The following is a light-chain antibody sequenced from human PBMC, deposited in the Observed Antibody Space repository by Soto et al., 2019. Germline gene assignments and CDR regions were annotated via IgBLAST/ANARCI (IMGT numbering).Light chain of an antibody. CDR2: GAS. V-gene: IGKV3-20*01. J-gene: IGKJ1*01. CDR1: QSVSSSY. Sequence: EIVLTQSPGTLSLSPGERATLSCRASQSVSSSYLAWYQQKPGQAPRLLIYGASSRATGIPDRFSGSGSGTDFTLTISRLEPEDFATYFCQQSSNIPWTFGQGTKVEMK. CDR3: QQSSNIPWT.